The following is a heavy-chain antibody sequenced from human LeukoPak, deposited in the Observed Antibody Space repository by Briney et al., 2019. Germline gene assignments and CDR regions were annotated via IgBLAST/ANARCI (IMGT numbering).Heavy chain of an antibody. J-gene: IGHJ3*02. Sequence: PGGSLRLSCAASGFTFCDYYMSWIPPAPGKGLEGVSYISSSGSTIYYADSVKGRFTISRDNAKNSLYLQMNSLRAEDTAVYYCARDQAPYYYDSRSSAFDIWGQGTMVTVSS. CDR3: ARDQAPYYYDSRSSAFDI. D-gene: IGHD3-22*01. CDR1: GFTFCDYY. V-gene: IGHV3-11*01. CDR2: ISSSGSTI.